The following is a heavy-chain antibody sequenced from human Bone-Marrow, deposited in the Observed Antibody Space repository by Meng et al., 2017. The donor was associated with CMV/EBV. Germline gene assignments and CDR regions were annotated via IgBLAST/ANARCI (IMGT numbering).Heavy chain of an antibody. CDR2: MNPNSGNT. Sequence: ASVKVSCKASGYTFTSYDINWVRQATGQGLEWMGWMNPNSGNTGYAQKFQGRVTMTRNTSISTAYMELSSLRSEDTAVYYCARTKQYCSSTSCYPYYYYGMDVWGQGTTVTVPS. V-gene: IGHV1-8*01. CDR3: ARTKQYCSSTSCYPYYYYGMDV. J-gene: IGHJ6*02. CDR1: GYTFTSYD. D-gene: IGHD2-2*01.